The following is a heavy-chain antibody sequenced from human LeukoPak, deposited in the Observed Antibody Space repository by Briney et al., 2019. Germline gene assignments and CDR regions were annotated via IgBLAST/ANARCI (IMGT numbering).Heavy chain of an antibody. Sequence: PGRSLRLSCAASGFTFSSYAMHWVRQAPGKGLEWVAVISYDGSNKYYADSVKGRFTISRDNSKNTLYLQMNSLRAEDTAVYYCARESYSYDFRSGYSGLDYMDVWGKGNTVTVSS. J-gene: IGHJ6*03. CDR1: GFTFSSYA. D-gene: IGHD3-3*01. CDR3: ARESYSYDFRSGYSGLDYMDV. CDR2: ISYDGSNK. V-gene: IGHV3-30*01.